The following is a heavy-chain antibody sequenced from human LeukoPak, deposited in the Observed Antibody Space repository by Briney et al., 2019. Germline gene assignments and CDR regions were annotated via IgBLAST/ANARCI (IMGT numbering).Heavy chain of an antibody. CDR2: IYYSGST. CDR1: GGSLSRLY. J-gene: IGHJ4*02. V-gene: IGHV4-59*01. D-gene: IGHD3/OR15-3a*01. Sequence: PSETLSLTCTVSGGSLSRLYWSWIRQPPGKGLEWIGYIYYSGSTNYNPSLKSRVTISVDTSKNQFSLKLSSVTAADTAVYYCARSHSVWTSFDYWGQGTLVTVSS. CDR3: ARSHSVWTSFDY.